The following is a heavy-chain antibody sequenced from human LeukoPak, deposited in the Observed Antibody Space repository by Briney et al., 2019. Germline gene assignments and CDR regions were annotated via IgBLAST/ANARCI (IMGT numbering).Heavy chain of an antibody. CDR2: INPNSGGT. Sequence: ASEKVSCKASGYTFTGYYMHWVRQAPGQGLEWMGWINPNSGGTNYAQKFQGRVTMTRDTSISTAYMELSALRSDDTAVYYCARDLGVATLIDYWGQGTLVTVSS. CDR3: ARDLGVATLIDY. D-gene: IGHD1-26*01. V-gene: IGHV1-2*02. J-gene: IGHJ4*02. CDR1: GYTFTGYY.